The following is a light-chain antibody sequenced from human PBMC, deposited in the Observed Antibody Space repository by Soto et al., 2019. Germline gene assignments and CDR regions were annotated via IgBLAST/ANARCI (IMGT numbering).Light chain of an antibody. CDR2: AAS. Sequence: AIRMTQSPSSFSASTGDRVTITCRASQGISSYLAWYQQKPGKAPKLLIYAASTLQSGVPSRFSGNGYGTDFTFTISCLQSEDFATYYCEQYYSYPPTFGGGTKVDIK. V-gene: IGKV1-8*01. CDR3: EQYYSYPPT. J-gene: IGKJ4*01. CDR1: QGISSY.